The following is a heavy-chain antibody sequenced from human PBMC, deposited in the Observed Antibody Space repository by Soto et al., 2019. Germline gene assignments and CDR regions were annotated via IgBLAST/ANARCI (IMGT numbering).Heavy chain of an antibody. J-gene: IGHJ6*02. Sequence: GGSLRLSCAASGFTFNTYNMNWVRQAPGKGLEWVSSISSSSTYIFYADSVRGRFTISRDNAENSLYLQMSSLRAEDTAVYYCARDLNKWASKAQLSTAGMDAWGQGTTVTVSS. CDR1: GFTFNTYN. V-gene: IGHV3-21*01. D-gene: IGHD2-2*01. CDR2: ISSSSTYI. CDR3: ARDLNKWASKAQLSTAGMDA.